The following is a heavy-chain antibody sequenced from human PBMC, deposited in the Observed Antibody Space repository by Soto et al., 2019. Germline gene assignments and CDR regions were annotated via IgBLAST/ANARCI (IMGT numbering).Heavy chain of an antibody. D-gene: IGHD3-9*01. V-gene: IGHV3-9*01. J-gene: IGHJ4*02. CDR2: ISWNSGSI. CDR1: GFTFDDYA. Sequence: GGSLRLSCAASGFTFDDYAMHWVRQAPGKGLEWVSGISWNSGSIGYADSVKGRFTISRDNAKNSLYLQMNSLRAEDTALYYCAKDSFDWPIGGPLFDYWGQGTLVTVSS. CDR3: AKDSFDWPIGGPLFDY.